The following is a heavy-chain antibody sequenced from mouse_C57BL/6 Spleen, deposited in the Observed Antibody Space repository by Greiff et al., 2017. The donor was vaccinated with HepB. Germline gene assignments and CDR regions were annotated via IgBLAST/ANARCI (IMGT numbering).Heavy chain of an antibody. D-gene: IGHD1-1*01. CDR2: IDPSDSET. CDR3: ARGYYGSRGYFDV. CDR1: GYTFTSYW. J-gene: IGHJ1*03. V-gene: IGHV1-52*01. Sequence: QVQLQQPGAELVRPGSSVKLSCKASGYTFTSYWMHWVKQRPIQGLEWIGNIDPSDSETHYNQKFKDKATLTVDQSSSTAYMQLSSLTSEDSAVYYCARGYYGSRGYFDVWGTGTTVTVSS.